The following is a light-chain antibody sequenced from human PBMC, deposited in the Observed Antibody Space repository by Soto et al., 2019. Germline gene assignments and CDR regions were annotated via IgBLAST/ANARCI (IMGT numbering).Light chain of an antibody. CDR3: QQYDTYYT. CDR2: DVS. V-gene: IGKV1-6*01. J-gene: IGKJ2*01. CDR1: QGIRDE. Sequence: AIQMTQSPSSLSASVGDRVTITCRASQGIRDELGWYQQKAGKAPTLLIYDVSRLETGVPSRFSGSGSGTEFTLTINSLQPEDFATYFCQQYDTYYTFGQGTKVDIK.